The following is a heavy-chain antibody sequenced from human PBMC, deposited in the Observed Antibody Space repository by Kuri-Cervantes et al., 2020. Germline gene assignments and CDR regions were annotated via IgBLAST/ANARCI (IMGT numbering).Heavy chain of an antibody. CDR1: GFTFSSYW. D-gene: IGHD3-3*01. Sequence: GGSLRLSCAASGFTFSSYWMSWVRQAPGKGLEWVSYISSSGSTIYYADSVKGRFTISRDNAKNSLYLQMNSLRAEDTAVYYCARGTTIFGVVIIPFDYWGQGTLVTVSS. J-gene: IGHJ4*02. CDR2: ISSSGSTI. CDR3: ARGTTIFGVVIIPFDY. V-gene: IGHV3-48*03.